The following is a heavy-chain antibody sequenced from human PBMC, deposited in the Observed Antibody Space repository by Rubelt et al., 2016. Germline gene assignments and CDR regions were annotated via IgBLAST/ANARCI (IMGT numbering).Heavy chain of an antibody. CDR3: ARSSPNWFDP. CDR1: GGSFSGYY. CDR2: INHSGST. V-gene: IGHV4-34*01. Sequence: QVQLQQWGAGLLKPSETLSLTCAVYGGSFSGYYWSWIRQPPGKGLEWIGEINHSGSTNYNPSLKRRVTISVDTSKNQFSLKLSSVTAADTAVYYCARSSPNWFDPWGQGTLVTVSS. J-gene: IGHJ5*02.